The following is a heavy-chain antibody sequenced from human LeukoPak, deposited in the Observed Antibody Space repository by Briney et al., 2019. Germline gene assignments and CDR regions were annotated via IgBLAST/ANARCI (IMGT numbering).Heavy chain of an antibody. V-gene: IGHV4-30-4*01. CDR2: IYYSGST. D-gene: IGHD1-26*01. J-gene: IGHJ4*02. CDR3: ARENGNFDY. Sequence: PSETLSLPRTVSGDSISIGDYYWRWIRQPPGKGLEWIGYIYYSGSTYYNPSLKSRVTISVDTSKNQFSLKLSSVTAADTAVYYCARENGNFDYWGQGTLVTVSS. CDR1: GDSISIGDYY.